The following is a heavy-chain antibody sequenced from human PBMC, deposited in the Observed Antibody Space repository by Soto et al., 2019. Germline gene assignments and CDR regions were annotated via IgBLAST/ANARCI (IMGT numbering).Heavy chain of an antibody. CDR2: MNHSGSA. V-gene: IGHV4-34*01. CDR3: ATSRKGYNWNYFGH. CDR1: GGAFRVYY. Sequence: SETLSLTDAVYGGAFRVYYWSWIRQPPGKGLEWIGEMNHSGSANYNPYLKRRVSVSVDTAKNQFSLKVSGVSAADTAVYYCATSRKGYNWNYFGHWGQRALVTVSS. D-gene: IGHD1-20*01. J-gene: IGHJ4*02.